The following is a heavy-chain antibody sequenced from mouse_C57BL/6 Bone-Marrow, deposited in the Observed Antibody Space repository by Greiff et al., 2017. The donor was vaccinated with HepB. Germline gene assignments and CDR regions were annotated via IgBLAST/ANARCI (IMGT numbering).Heavy chain of an antibody. CDR1: GYTFTSYW. V-gene: IGHV1-59*01. Sequence: VQLQQPGAELVRPGTSVKLSCKASGYTFTSYWMHWVKQRPGQGLECIGVIDPSDSYTNYNQKFKGKATLTVDTSSSTAYMQLSSLTSEDSAVYYCASTDHYYAMDYWGQGTSVTVSS. J-gene: IGHJ4*01. CDR3: ASTDHYYAMDY. CDR2: IDPSDSYT.